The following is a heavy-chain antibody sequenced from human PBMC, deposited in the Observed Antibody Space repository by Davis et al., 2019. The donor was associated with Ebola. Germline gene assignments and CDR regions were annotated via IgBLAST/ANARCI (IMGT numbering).Heavy chain of an antibody. CDR3: ARGPWVNQLLLYNWFDP. V-gene: IGHV1-2*02. J-gene: IGHJ5*02. Sequence: ASVKVSCKASGYTFTGYYMHWVRQAPGQGLEWMGWINPNSGGTNYAQKFQGRVTMTRDTSISTAYMELSRLRSDDTAVYYRARGPWVNQLLLYNWFDPWGQGTLVTVSS. CDR2: INPNSGGT. CDR1: GYTFTGYY. D-gene: IGHD2-2*01.